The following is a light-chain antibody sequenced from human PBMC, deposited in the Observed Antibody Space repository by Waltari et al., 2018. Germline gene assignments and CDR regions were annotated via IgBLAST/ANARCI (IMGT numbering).Light chain of an antibody. Sequence: QSGLTQPASVSGSPGQSITISCTGTSSDVGNYNLVSWYQQSPGKAPKLMVYEVTKRTSGVSDRLSGSRSGNTASLTISVLQSQDEADYYCCSYAGLGIYVFGTGTKVTVL. CDR2: EVT. V-gene: IGLV2-23*02. CDR1: SSDVGNYNL. CDR3: CSYAGLGIYV. J-gene: IGLJ1*01.